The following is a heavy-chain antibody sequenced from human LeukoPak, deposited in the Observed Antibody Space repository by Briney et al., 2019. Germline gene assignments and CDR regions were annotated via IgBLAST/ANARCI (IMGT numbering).Heavy chain of an antibody. CDR1: GYSFTSYW. CDR2: IYPGDSDT. V-gene: IGHV5-51*04. J-gene: IGHJ4*02. Sequence: GESLKISCKGSGYSFTSYWIGWVRPMPGKGLEWMGIIYPGDSDTSYSPSFQGQVTNSADQPHNTAYLQRDCLEAPGTGIVYLARGSYDFWSGYAGGHYFDYWSQGTLVTVSS. CDR3: ARGSYDFWSGYAGGHYFDY. D-gene: IGHD3-3*01.